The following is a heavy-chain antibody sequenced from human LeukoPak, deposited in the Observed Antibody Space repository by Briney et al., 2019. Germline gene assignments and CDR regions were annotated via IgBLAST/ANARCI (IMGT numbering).Heavy chain of an antibody. D-gene: IGHD3-22*01. CDR1: GYTFTSYG. Sequence: ASVKVSCKASGYTFTSYGISWVRQAPGQGLEWMGWISAYNGNTNYAQKLQGRVTMTTDTSTSTAYMELRSLRSDDTAVYYCARDRYYYDSSGYYSFMEYFDLWGRGTLVTVSS. CDR2: ISAYNGNT. CDR3: ARDRYYYDSSGYYSFMEYFDL. J-gene: IGHJ2*01. V-gene: IGHV1-18*01.